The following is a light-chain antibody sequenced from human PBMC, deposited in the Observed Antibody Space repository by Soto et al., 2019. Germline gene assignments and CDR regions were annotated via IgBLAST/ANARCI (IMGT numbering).Light chain of an antibody. Sequence: EIVLTRSPASLSLSPVGIGSRGFMPSQSVPRNLAWYQQRPGQAPRLLIYGASSRATGIPDRFSGSGSGTDFTLTISRLEPEDLAVFYCQHYGSSPLAITFGQGTRLEI. CDR1: QSVPRN. V-gene: IGKV3-20*01. CDR2: GAS. J-gene: IGKJ5*01. CDR3: QHYGSSPLAIT.